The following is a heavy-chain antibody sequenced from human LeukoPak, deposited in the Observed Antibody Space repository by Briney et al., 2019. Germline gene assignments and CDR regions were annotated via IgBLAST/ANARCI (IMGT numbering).Heavy chain of an antibody. CDR3: ARDGCGGSCFHYYYYYMDV. Sequence: PSETLSLTCTVSSGSISSSNYYWSWIRQPAGRGLERIGRISTIGITNYNPSLISRVTISIDTSKNQFSLKLSSVTAADTAVYYCARDGCGGSCFHYYYYYMDVWGKGTTVTISS. CDR1: SGSISSSNYY. V-gene: IGHV4-61*02. CDR2: ISTIGIT. J-gene: IGHJ6*03. D-gene: IGHD2-15*01.